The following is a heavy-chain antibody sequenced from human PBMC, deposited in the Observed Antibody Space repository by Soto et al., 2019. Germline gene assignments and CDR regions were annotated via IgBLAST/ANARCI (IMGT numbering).Heavy chain of an antibody. D-gene: IGHD3-10*01. CDR2: ISSSSSYM. CDR1: GFTFSTYG. J-gene: IGHJ4*02. Sequence: EVQLVESGGGLVKPGGSLRLSCAASGFTFSTYGMNWVRQAPGKGLEWVSFISSSSSYMNYADSVKGRFTISRDNAKNSLYLHMNSLRAEDTAVYYCARDHYGSGNYYFDYWGQGTLVTVSS. CDR3: ARDHYGSGNYYFDY. V-gene: IGHV3-21*01.